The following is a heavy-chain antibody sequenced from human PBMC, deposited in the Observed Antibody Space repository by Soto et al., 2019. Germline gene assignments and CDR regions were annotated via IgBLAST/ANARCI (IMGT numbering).Heavy chain of an antibody. J-gene: IGHJ4*02. V-gene: IGHV1-69*12. Sequence: QVQLVQSGAEVKMPGSSVKVSCKASGDTFSSYAISWVRQAPGQGLECMGGIIPIFGTANYAQKFQGRVTITADESTSTAYMELSSLRSEDTAVYYCARDPTAYYDSSGYYSDYWGQGTLVTVSS. CDR2: IIPIFGTA. CDR1: GDTFSSYA. D-gene: IGHD3-22*01. CDR3: ARDPTAYYDSSGYYSDY.